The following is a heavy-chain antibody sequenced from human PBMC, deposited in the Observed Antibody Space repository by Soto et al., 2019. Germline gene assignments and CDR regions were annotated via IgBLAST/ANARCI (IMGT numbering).Heavy chain of an antibody. Sequence: TGGSLRLSCAASGFTFSSYSMNWVRQAPGKGLEWVSYISSSSSTIYYADSVKGRFTISRDDAKNSLYLQMNSLRAEDTAVYYCARDRCSGGSCYLFDYWGQGTLVTVSS. V-gene: IGHV3-48*01. CDR1: GFTFSSYS. D-gene: IGHD2-15*01. CDR3: ARDRCSGGSCYLFDY. J-gene: IGHJ4*02. CDR2: ISSSSSTI.